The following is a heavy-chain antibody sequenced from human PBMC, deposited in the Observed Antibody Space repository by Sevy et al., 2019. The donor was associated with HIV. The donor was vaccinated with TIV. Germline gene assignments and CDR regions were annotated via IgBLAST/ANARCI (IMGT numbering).Heavy chain of an antibody. D-gene: IGHD3-10*01. CDR3: ARLLWFGEISDSQFDY. CDR1: GGSISSYY. J-gene: IGHJ4*02. Sequence: SETLSLTCTVSGGSISSYYWSWIRQPPGKGLEWTGYIYYSGSTNYNPSLKSRVTISVDTSKNQFSLKLSSVTAADTAVYYCARLLWFGEISDSQFDYWGQGTLVTVSS. V-gene: IGHV4-59*01. CDR2: IYYSGST.